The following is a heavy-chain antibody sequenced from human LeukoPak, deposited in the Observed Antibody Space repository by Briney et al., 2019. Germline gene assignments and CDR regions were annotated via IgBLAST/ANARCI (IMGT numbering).Heavy chain of an antibody. CDR1: GGSISSYY. J-gene: IGHJ4*02. CDR3: ATDHYDSSGTFDY. D-gene: IGHD3-22*01. Sequence: PSETLSLTCTVSGGSISSYYWSWIRQPPGKGLEWIGYIYYSGSTNYNPSLKSRVTISVDTSKNQFSLELSSVTAADTAVYYCATDHYDSSGTFDYWGQGTLVTVSS. CDR2: IYYSGST. V-gene: IGHV4-59*01.